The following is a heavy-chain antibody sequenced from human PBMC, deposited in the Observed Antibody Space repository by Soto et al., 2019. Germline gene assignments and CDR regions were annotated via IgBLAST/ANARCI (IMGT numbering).Heavy chain of an antibody. CDR3: ARDLYCSSSSCYQRFVDY. CDR1: GFTFSSSA. Sequence: SVKVSCKTSGFTFSSSAVHWARQARGHRLQWIGWIDVGSGNANYAQMLQERIGISRDMSTSTAYMELNSLRAEDTAVYYCARDLYCSSSSCYQRFVDYWGQGTLVTVSS. V-gene: IGHV1-58*01. J-gene: IGHJ4*02. CDR2: IDVGSGNA. D-gene: IGHD2-2*01.